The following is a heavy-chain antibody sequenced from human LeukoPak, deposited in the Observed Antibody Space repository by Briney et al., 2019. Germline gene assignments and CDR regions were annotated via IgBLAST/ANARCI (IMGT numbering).Heavy chain of an antibody. J-gene: IGHJ4*02. D-gene: IGHD4-17*01. Sequence: GRSLRLSCAASGFTFDDYAMHWARQAPGKGLEWVSGISWNIDNIDYADSVRGRFTISRDNAKNSLYLQMNSLRAEDTALYYCAKDYDYGFDYWGQGTLVTVSS. CDR2: ISWNIDNI. V-gene: IGHV3-9*01. CDR1: GFTFDDYA. CDR3: AKDYDYGFDY.